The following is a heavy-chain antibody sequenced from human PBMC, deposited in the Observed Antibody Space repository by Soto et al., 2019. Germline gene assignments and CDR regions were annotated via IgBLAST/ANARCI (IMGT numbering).Heavy chain of an antibody. CDR3: FRDGALYCSSTSCSSYYYGMDV. V-gene: IGHV3-7*04. J-gene: IGHJ6*02. D-gene: IGHD2-2*01. Sequence: GGSLRLSCAASGFTFSSYWMSWVRQAPGKGLEWVANIKQDGSEKYYVDYVKGRFTISRDNAKNSLYLQMNSLRADDTAVYYCFRDGALYCSSTSCSSYYYGMDVWGQGTTVTVSS. CDR1: GFTFSSYW. CDR2: IKQDGSEK.